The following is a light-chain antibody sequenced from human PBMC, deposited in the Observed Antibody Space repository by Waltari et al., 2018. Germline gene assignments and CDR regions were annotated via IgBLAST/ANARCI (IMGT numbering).Light chain of an antibody. CDR3: CSSAGNPYV. CDR2: DVN. V-gene: IGLV2-11*01. J-gene: IGLJ1*01. CDR1: SSAVGAYNF. Sequence: SAMTQPRSVSGSPGKSVTISCTGTSSAVGAYNFVSWYQQRQGQAPKLIIYDVNKRPSGVPDRFSASKSGNTASLTISGLQPEDEADYHCCSSAGNPYVFGTGTEVTVL.